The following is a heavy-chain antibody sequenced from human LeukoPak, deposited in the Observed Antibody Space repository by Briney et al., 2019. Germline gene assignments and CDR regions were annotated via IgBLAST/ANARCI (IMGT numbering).Heavy chain of an antibody. CDR2: IFGRGDST. CDR1: GFTFSSYV. J-gene: IGHJ5*02. V-gene: IGHV3-23*01. D-gene: IGHD1-26*01. Sequence: PGGSLRLSCAASGFTFSSYVMSWVRQVPGEGLEWVSAIFGRGDSTYYADSVKGRFTISRDNSKNSLYLQMNSLRAEDTAVYYCEKDGRSYSPGWFDPWGQGTLVTVSS. CDR3: EKDGRSYSPGWFDP.